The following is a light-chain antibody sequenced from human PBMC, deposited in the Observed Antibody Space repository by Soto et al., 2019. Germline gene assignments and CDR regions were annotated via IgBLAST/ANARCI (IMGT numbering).Light chain of an antibody. CDR2: NVN. CDR3: SSYTTGNTPYV. J-gene: IGLJ1*01. CDR1: SSDVGCSDV. Sequence: QSALTQPASVSGSPGQSIALSCTGTSSDVGCSDVGSQYQHHPGKAPKLIIHNVNNWPSGVSDRFSGSKSGNKASLTISGLQAEDEDDYYCSSYTTGNTPYVFGAGTKLTVL. V-gene: IGLV2-14*03.